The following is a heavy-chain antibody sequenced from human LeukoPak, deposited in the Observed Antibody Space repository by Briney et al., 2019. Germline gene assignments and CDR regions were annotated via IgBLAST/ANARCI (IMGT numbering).Heavy chain of an antibody. CDR1: GYTFTGYY. CDR3: ARDRGYNWHYGRRSNWFDP. J-gene: IGHJ5*02. Sequence: ASVEVSCKASGYTFTGYYMHWVRQAPGQGLEWMGWINPNSGGTNYAQKFQGRVTMTRDTSISTAYMELSRLRSDDTAVYYCARDRGYNWHYGRRSNWFDPWGQGTLVTVSS. CDR2: INPNSGGT. D-gene: IGHD1-7*01. V-gene: IGHV1-2*02.